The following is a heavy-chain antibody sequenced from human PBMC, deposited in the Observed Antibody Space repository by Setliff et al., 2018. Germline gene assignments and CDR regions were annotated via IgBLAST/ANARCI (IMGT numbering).Heavy chain of an antibody. CDR2: ISGYNGNT. D-gene: IGHD3-3*01. CDR1: GYTFISYG. Sequence: ASVKVSCKTSGYTFISYGLSWMRQAPGQGLEWMGWISGYNGNTEYAQNLQGRVTMTMDTSTSTAYMELRSLASDDTAVYYCARVPRLEWLLPTFDSWGQGTLVTVSS. J-gene: IGHJ4*02. CDR3: ARVPRLEWLLPTFDS. V-gene: IGHV1-18*01.